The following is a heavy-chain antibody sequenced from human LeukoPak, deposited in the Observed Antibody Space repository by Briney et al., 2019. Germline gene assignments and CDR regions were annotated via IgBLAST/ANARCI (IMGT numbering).Heavy chain of an antibody. Sequence: GGSLRLSCAASGFTFDDYAMHWVRQGPGKGLEWVSVIYSGGSTDYADSVKGRFTISRDNLKNTLYLQMNTLRAEDTAVYYCARGPAGYNWGQGTLVTVSS. D-gene: IGHD1-1*01. CDR1: GFTFDDYA. V-gene: IGHV3-53*01. CDR2: IYSGGST. J-gene: IGHJ4*02. CDR3: ARGPAGYN.